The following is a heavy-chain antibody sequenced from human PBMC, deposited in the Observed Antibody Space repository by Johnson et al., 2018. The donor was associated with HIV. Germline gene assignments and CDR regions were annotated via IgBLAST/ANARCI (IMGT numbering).Heavy chain of an antibody. D-gene: IGHD2-2*01. Sequence: VQVVESGGNLVQPGGSLRLSCAASGFTVSNYWMSWVRQAPGTGLEWVANIQQDGSAKYYVDSVAGRFTISRDNAKNSQYLKKKRLRAEDTAVYYCARKKSCSSTSCYWDDAFDIWGQGTMVTVSS. CDR2: IQQDGSAK. J-gene: IGHJ3*02. CDR3: ARKKSCSSTSCYWDDAFDI. V-gene: IGHV3-7*01. CDR1: GFTVSNYW.